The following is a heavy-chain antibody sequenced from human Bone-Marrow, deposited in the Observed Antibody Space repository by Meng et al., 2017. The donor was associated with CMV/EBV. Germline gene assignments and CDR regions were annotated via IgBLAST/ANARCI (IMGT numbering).Heavy chain of an antibody. CDR3: ARFGSRVYGGYSYGTRYYYYYGMDV. D-gene: IGHD5-18*01. CDR1: GYTFTGYC. J-gene: IGHJ6*02. CDR2: INPNSGGT. V-gene: IGHV1-2*02. Sequence: ASGKVSCKASGYTFTGYCMHWVRQAPGQGLEWMGWINPNSGGTNYAQKFQGRVTMTRDTSISTAYMELSRLRSDDTAVYYCARFGSRVYGGYSYGTRYYYYYGMDVWGQGTTVTVSS.